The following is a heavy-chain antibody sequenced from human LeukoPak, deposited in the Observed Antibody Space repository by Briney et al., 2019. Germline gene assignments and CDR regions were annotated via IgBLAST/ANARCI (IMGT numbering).Heavy chain of an antibody. CDR2: IYTSGST. Sequence: SETLSLTCTVSGGSISSYYWSWIRQPAGKGLEWIGRIYTSGSTNYNPSLKSRVTISVDTSKNQFSLKLSSVTAADTAVYYCARYCSSTSCSDYWGQGTLVTVSS. CDR3: ARYCSSTSCSDY. J-gene: IGHJ4*02. CDR1: GGSISSYY. V-gene: IGHV4-4*07. D-gene: IGHD2-2*01.